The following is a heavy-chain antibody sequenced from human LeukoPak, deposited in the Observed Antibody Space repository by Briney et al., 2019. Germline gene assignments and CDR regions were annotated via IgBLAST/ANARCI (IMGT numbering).Heavy chain of an antibody. Sequence: PSETLSLTCAVYGGSFSGYYWSWIRQPPGKGLEWIGEINHSGSTNYNPSLKSRVTISVDTSKNQFSLKLSSVTAADTVVYYCARGRLYCSSTSCYFPYFDYWGQGTLVTVSS. CDR1: GGSFSGYY. V-gene: IGHV4-34*01. CDR2: INHSGST. J-gene: IGHJ4*02. D-gene: IGHD2-2*01. CDR3: ARGRLYCSSTSCYFPYFDY.